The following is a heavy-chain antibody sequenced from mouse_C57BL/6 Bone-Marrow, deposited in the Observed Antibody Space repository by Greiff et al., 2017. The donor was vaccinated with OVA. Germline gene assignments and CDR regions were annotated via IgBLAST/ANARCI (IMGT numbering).Heavy chain of an antibody. Sequence: EVQRVESGGGLVKPGGSLKLSCAASGFTFSSYTMSWVRQTPEKRLEWVATISGGGGNTYYPDSVKGRFTISRDNAKNTLYLQMSSLRSEDTALYYCATSVVAYYYAMDYWGQGTSVTVSS. D-gene: IGHD1-1*01. CDR1: GFTFSSYT. CDR2: ISGGGGNT. J-gene: IGHJ4*01. V-gene: IGHV5-9*01. CDR3: ATSVVAYYYAMDY.